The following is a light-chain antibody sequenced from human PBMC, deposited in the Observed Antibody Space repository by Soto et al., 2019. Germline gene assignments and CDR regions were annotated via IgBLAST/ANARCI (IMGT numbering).Light chain of an antibody. V-gene: IGKV3D-15*01. CDR3: QQYNDWPRT. CDR1: QSVSSY. CDR2: DAS. J-gene: IGKJ1*01. Sequence: EVVMTQSPATLSVSPGEGVTLSCRASQSVSSYLAWYQQKPGQAPRLLIYDASNRATGIPARFSASGSATEFTLTISSLLSEDFAVYYCQQYNDWPRTFGQGTKVDIK.